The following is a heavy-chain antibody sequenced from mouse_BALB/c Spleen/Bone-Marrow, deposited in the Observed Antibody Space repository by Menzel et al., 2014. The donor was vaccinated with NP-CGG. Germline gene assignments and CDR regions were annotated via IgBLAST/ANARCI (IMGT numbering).Heavy chain of an antibody. V-gene: IGHV5-17*02. J-gene: IGHJ1*01. CDR3: ARYYGNYSGYFDV. D-gene: IGHD2-1*01. Sequence: EVHLVESGGGLVQPGGSRNLSCAASGFTFSSFGMHWVRQAPEKGLEWVAYISSGSSTIYYADTVKGRFTISRDNPKNTLFLQMTSLRSEDTAMYYCARYYGNYSGYFDVWGAGTTVTVSS. CDR2: ISSGSSTI. CDR1: GFTFSSFG.